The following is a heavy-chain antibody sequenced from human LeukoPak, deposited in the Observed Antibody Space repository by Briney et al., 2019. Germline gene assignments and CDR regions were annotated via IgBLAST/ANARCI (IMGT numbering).Heavy chain of an antibody. CDR3: ARGPRTSGGLDY. D-gene: IGHD3-10*01. Sequence: SETLSLTCTVSGGSIRSGGYYWSWLRQPPGKGLEWIGYIYYSGSTYYNPSLKSRVTISVDTSKNQLSLKLSSVTAADTAVYYCARGPRTSGGLDYWGQGTLVTVSS. CDR2: IYYSGST. J-gene: IGHJ4*02. V-gene: IGHV4-31*03. CDR1: GGSIRSGGYY.